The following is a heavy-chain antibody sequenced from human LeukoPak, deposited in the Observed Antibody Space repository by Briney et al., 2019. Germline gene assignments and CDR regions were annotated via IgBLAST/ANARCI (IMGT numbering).Heavy chain of an antibody. V-gene: IGHV4-34*01. CDR1: GGSLSGYY. CDR3: ARIGSRHYFYYMDV. D-gene: IGHD6-6*01. J-gene: IGHJ6*03. Sequence: PSETLSLTCAVSGGSLSGYYWGWIRQSPGKGLECIGEIHHTGIINYNPSLKSRVTLSIDTSQNHFFLNLDAVTAADTAVYYCARIGSRHYFYYMDVWGEGTAVTVSS. CDR2: IHHTGII.